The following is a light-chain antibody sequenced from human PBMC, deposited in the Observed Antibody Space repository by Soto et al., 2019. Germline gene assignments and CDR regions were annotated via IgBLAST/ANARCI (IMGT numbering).Light chain of an antibody. CDR3: RQFDDYSFT. Sequence: AIQLTQSPSSLSASAGDSVTITCRASQGISSALAWYQQTPGRAPKLLIYDASTLATGVPSRFSGSRSGTAFTLTVSSLQHEDFATYYCRQFDDYSFTFGAGTKVEI. J-gene: IGKJ4*01. CDR1: QGISSA. CDR2: DAS. V-gene: IGKV1D-13*01.